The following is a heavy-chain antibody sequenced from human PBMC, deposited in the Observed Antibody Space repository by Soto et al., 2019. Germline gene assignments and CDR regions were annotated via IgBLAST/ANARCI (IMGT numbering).Heavy chain of an antibody. J-gene: IGHJ6*02. CDR3: ARGGREYSSGWLYYYYYGMDV. CDR2: INHSGST. D-gene: IGHD6-19*01. V-gene: IGHV4-34*01. Sequence: SETLSLTCTVSGGSISSYYWSWIRQPPGKGLEWIGEINHSGSTNYNPSLKSRVTISVDTSKNQFSLKLSSVTAADTAVYYCARGGREYSSGWLYYYYYGMDVWGQGTTVTVSS. CDR1: GGSISSYY.